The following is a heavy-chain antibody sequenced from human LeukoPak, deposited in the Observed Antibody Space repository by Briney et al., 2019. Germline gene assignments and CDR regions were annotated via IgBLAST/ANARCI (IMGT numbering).Heavy chain of an antibody. CDR3: AKRGVVIRVVLVGFHKEAYYFDS. Sequence: GGSLRLSCGVSGITLSNYGMSWVRQAPGQGLEWVAGISDSGGRTNYADSVKGRFTISRDSPKNTLYLQMNSLRGEDTAVYFCAKRGVVIRVVLVGFHKEAYYFDSWGQGALVTVSS. J-gene: IGHJ4*02. CDR2: ISDSGGRT. D-gene: IGHD3-10*01. V-gene: IGHV3-23*01. CDR1: GITLSNYG.